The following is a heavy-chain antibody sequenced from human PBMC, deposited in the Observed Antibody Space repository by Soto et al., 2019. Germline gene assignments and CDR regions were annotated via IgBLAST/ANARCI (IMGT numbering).Heavy chain of an antibody. CDR3: APVAGNI. V-gene: IGHV3-21*01. J-gene: IGHJ4*02. Sequence: EVQLVESGGGLVKPGGSLRLSCAASGFTFRTYSMNWVRQAPGNGLEWVSSISSSSSYLYYADSVKGRFTISRDNAKNALSLQNNSLRAEDTAVYYCAPVAGNIWGQGTLVTVSS. CDR1: GFTFRTYS. CDR2: ISSSSSYL. D-gene: IGHD6-19*01.